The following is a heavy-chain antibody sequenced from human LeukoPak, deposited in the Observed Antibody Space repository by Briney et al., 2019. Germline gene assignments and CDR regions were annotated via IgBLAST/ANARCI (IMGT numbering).Heavy chain of an antibody. V-gene: IGHV3-11*01. Sequence: XYMTWIXQVPGKGVEWISYLPPTAPTTSYPPSLTGLLTISTDTAKSFVYLQMNSLRVDDTAVYYCARRTIITPGGFDYWGQGTLVTVSS. CDR3: ARRTIITPGGFDY. D-gene: IGHD3-10*01. CDR2: LPPTAPTT. J-gene: IGHJ4*02. CDR1: XY.